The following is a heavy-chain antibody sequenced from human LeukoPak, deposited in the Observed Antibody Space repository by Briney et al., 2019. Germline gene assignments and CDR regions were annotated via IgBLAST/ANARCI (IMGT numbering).Heavy chain of an antibody. J-gene: IGHJ4*02. D-gene: IGHD3-9*01. Sequence: ASVKVSCKASGYTFTSYGISWVRQAPGQGLEWMGWVSAYNGNTNYAQKLQGRVTMTTDTSTSTAYMELRSLRSDDTAVYYCARDDILVGYFDYWGQGTLVTVSS. CDR2: VSAYNGNT. CDR1: GYTFTSYG. V-gene: IGHV1-18*01. CDR3: ARDDILVGYFDY.